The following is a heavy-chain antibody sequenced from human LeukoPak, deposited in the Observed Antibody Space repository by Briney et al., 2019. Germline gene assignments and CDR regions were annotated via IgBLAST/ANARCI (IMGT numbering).Heavy chain of an antibody. CDR1: GGSFGGYY. CDR2: INHSGST. J-gene: IGHJ4*02. Sequence: PSETLSLTCAVYGGSFGGYYWSWIRQPPGKGLEWIGEINHSGSTNYNPSLKSRVTISVDTSKNQFSLKLSSVTAADTAVYYCARVVRYYYDSSGYASKYYLDYWGQGTLVTVSS. CDR3: ARVVRYYYDSSGYASKYYLDY. D-gene: IGHD3-22*01. V-gene: IGHV4-34*01.